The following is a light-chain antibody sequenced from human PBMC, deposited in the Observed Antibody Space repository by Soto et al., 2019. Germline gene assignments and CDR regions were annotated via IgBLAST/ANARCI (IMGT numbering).Light chain of an antibody. CDR1: SSDVGSYNL. Sequence: QSALTQPASVSGSPGQSITISCTGTSSDVGSYNLVSWYQQHPGKAPKLMIYEGSKRPSVVSNRFSGSKSGNTASLTISGLQAEYEADYYCCSYAGSSTPVVFVGGTKVTVL. V-gene: IGLV2-23*01. CDR3: CSYAGSSTPVV. CDR2: EGS. J-gene: IGLJ2*01.